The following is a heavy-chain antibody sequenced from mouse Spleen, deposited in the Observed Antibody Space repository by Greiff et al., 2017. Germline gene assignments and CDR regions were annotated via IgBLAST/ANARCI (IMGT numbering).Heavy chain of an antibody. V-gene: IGHV5-17*01. D-gene: IGHD2-3*01. CDR1: GFTFSDYG. CDR3: ARAFDGYCFAY. CDR2: ISSGSSTI. Sequence: EVQVVESGGGLVKPGGSLKLSCAASGFTFSDYGMHWVRQAPEKGLEWVAYISSGSSTIYYADTVKGRFTISRDNAKNTLFLQMTSLRSEDTAMYYCARAFDGYCFAYWGQGTLVTVSA. J-gene: IGHJ3*01.